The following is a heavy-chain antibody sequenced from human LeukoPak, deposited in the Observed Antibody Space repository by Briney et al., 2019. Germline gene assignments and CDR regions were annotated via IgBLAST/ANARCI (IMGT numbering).Heavy chain of an antibody. D-gene: IGHD3-22*01. J-gene: IGHJ4*02. CDR3: AKWETYYYDSSGSHFDY. CDR1: GFTFSSYA. Sequence: PGGSLRLSCAASGFTFSSYAMSWVRQAPGKGLEWVSAISGSGGSTYYADSVKGRFTISRDNSKNTLYLQMNSLRAEDTAVYYCAKWETYYYDSSGSHFDYWGQGTLVTVSS. V-gene: IGHV3-23*01. CDR2: ISGSGGST.